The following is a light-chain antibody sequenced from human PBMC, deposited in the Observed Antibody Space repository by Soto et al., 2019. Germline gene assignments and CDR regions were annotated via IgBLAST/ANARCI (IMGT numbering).Light chain of an antibody. CDR2: DVS. Sequence: IVLTQSPATLSLSPGNRATLSCRASQNISSYLIWYQQKPGQSPRVLIYDVSNRATGIPTRFSGSGSGTDFTLTISSLETEDFAVYYCQQYGNFPYTFGQGTKLEIK. CDR1: QNISSY. CDR3: QQYGNFPYT. J-gene: IGKJ2*01. V-gene: IGKV3-11*01.